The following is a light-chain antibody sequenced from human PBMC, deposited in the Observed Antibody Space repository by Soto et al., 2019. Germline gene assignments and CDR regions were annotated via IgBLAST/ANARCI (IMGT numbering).Light chain of an antibody. J-gene: IGKJ5*01. CDR1: QSFSSY. CDR3: QQRSNWPPLIT. Sequence: EIVLTQSPGTRSLSPGERATLSCRASQSFSSYLAWYQQKPGQAPRLLIYDASKRATGIPARFSGRGSGTDFTLTIRSLEPEDFAFYYCQQRSNWPPLITFGQGPRLEIK. V-gene: IGKV3-11*01. CDR2: DAS.